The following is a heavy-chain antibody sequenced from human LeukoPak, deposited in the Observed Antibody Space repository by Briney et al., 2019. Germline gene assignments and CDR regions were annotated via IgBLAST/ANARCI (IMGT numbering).Heavy chain of an antibody. Sequence: GESLKISCKGSGYKFAHYWVAWVRQMPGKGLEWMGIIHPDDSDTRYSPSFKGQVTISADRSISTAYLRWSRLKASDTAMYYCARHVATTSGWWGDFDSWGQGTPVTVSS. CDR3: ARHVATTSGWWGDFDS. V-gene: IGHV5-51*01. D-gene: IGHD2-2*01. J-gene: IGHJ4*02. CDR1: GYKFAHYW. CDR2: IHPDDSDT.